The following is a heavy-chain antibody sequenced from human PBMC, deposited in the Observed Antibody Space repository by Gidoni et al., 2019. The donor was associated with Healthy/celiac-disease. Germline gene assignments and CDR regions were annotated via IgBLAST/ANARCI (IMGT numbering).Heavy chain of an antibody. J-gene: IGHJ4*02. CDR1: GYSVPSYW. D-gene: IGHD2-15*01. V-gene: IGHV5-10-1*03. Sequence: EVQLVQSGAEVKKPGESLRISCKGSGYSVPSYWISWVRQMPGKGLEWMGRIDPSDSYTNYSPSFQGNVTISADKSISTAYLQWSSLKASDTAMYYCARIGGYCSGGSCYMTPELDYWGQGTLVTVSS. CDR2: IDPSDSYT. CDR3: ARIGGYCSGGSCYMTPELDY.